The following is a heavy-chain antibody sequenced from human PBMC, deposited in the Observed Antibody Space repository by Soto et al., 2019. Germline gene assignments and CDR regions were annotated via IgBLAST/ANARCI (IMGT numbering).Heavy chain of an antibody. Sequence: QVQLVQSGAEVKKPGSSVKVSCKASGGTFSSYAISWVRQAPGQGLEWMGGIIPIFGTANYAQKFQGRVTITADESTSTADMELSSLRSEDTAVYYCARPYGSGSYFLSYGMDVWGQGTTVTVSS. CDR2: IIPIFGTA. J-gene: IGHJ6*02. D-gene: IGHD3-10*01. CDR1: GGTFSSYA. CDR3: ARPYGSGSYFLSYGMDV. V-gene: IGHV1-69*01.